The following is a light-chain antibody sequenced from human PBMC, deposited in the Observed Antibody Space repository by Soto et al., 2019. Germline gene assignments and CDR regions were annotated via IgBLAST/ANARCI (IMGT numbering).Light chain of an antibody. J-gene: IGKJ1*01. CDR1: QSITGW. CDR2: KAS. V-gene: IGKV1-5*03. CDR3: QQYYSYPWT. Sequence: DIQMTQSPSTLSASVGDRVTINCRASQSITGWLAWFQQKPGKAPKLLISKASSLESGVPSRFSGSGSGTEITLTISSLQPDDFATYFCQQYYSYPWTFGQGTKVDIK.